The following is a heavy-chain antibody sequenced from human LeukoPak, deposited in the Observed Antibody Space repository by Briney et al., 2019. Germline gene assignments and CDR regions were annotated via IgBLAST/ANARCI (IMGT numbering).Heavy chain of an antibody. D-gene: IGHD3-22*01. CDR3: ARDSSDSSGYFDY. J-gene: IGHJ4*02. CDR1: GFTFSSYG. CDR2: IWYDGSNK. V-gene: IGHV3-33*01. Sequence: PGGSLRLSCAASGFTFSSYGMHWVRQAPGKGMEWVAVIWYDGSNKYNADSVKGRFTISRDNSKNTLYLQMNSLRAEDTAVYYCARDSSDSSGYFDYWGQGTLVTVSS.